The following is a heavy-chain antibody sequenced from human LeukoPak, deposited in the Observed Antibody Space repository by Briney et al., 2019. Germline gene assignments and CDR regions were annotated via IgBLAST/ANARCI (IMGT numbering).Heavy chain of an antibody. Sequence: SETLSLTCTVSGGSISDYYWNYIRQPPGKGLEWIGYINFMGATNYNPSLKSRVTMSVDTSKKQFSLKLTSVIAADTAVYYCASSTVIGVVIPFDFWGQGNLVTVSS. J-gene: IGHJ4*02. D-gene: IGHD3-3*01. CDR2: INFMGAT. CDR1: GGSISDYY. CDR3: ASSTVIGVVIPFDF. V-gene: IGHV4-59*01.